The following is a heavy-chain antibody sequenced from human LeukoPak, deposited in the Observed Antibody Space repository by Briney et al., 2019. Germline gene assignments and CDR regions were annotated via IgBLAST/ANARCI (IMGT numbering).Heavy chain of an antibody. J-gene: IGHJ4*02. Sequence: ASVKVSCKASGYTFTSYAMNWVRQAPGQGLEWMGWINTNTGNPTYAQGFTGRFVFSLDTSVSTAYLQISSLKAEDTAVYYCASVALPFLLFGELTQVYDFDYWGRGTMVTVSS. CDR2: INTNTGNP. CDR1: GYTFTSYA. CDR3: ASVALPFLLFGELTQVYDFDY. D-gene: IGHD3-10*01. V-gene: IGHV7-4-1*02.